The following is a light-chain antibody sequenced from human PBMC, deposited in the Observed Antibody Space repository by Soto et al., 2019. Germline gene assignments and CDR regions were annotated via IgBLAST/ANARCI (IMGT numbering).Light chain of an antibody. Sequence: QSALTQPASVSGSPGQSITISCIGSSRDIGGYNYVSWYQQHPGKAPKLIIYEVSNRPSGVSSRFSGSKSGNTASLTISGLEAEDEADYYCSSYTTIKWLFGGGTKLTVL. V-gene: IGLV2-14*01. J-gene: IGLJ3*02. CDR2: EVS. CDR3: SSYTTIKWL. CDR1: SRDIGGYNY.